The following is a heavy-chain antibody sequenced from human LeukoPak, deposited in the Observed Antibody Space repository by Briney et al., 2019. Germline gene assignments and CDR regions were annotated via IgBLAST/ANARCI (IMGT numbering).Heavy chain of an antibody. CDR1: GFTFSTYW. Sequence: GGSLRLSCAASGFTFSTYWMSWVRQAPGKGLEWGANIKQDGSAKFYVASVKGRFTISRDKAKNSLYLQMSSLRAEDTAVYYCARLTYLGSSWSFVYWGQGTLVTVSS. CDR3: ARLTYLGSSWSFVY. CDR2: IKQDGSAK. D-gene: IGHD6-13*01. V-gene: IGHV3-7*01. J-gene: IGHJ4*02.